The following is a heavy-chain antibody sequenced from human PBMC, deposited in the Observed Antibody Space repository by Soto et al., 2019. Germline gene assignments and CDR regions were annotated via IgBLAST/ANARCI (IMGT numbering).Heavy chain of an antibody. CDR1: GFIFSTYG. CDR3: AKESLPKVMLYWYFDL. D-gene: IGHD3-16*01. Sequence: QVQLVESGGGVVQPGGSLRLSCAASGFIFSTYGMHWVRQAPGKGLEWVAVISFEGSVQYYADSVRGRFTISRDNSRNTQYLHLNSLRAEDTAVYYCAKESLPKVMLYWYFDLWGRGTLVTVSS. V-gene: IGHV3-30*18. CDR2: ISFEGSVQ. J-gene: IGHJ2*01.